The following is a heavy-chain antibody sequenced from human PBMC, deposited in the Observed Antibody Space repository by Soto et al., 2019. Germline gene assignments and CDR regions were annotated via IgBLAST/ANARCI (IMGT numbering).Heavy chain of an antibody. CDR2: IWYDGSNK. Sequence: QVQLVESGGGVDQPGRSLRLSCAASGFMFSSHGMHWIRQAPGKGLEWVAVIWYDGSNKYYADSVKGRFTISRDNSKNTLYLQMNSLRVEDTAVYYCGPDTLDYWGQGTLVTVSS. CDR1: GFMFSSHG. J-gene: IGHJ4*02. CDR3: GPDTLDY. V-gene: IGHV3-33*01.